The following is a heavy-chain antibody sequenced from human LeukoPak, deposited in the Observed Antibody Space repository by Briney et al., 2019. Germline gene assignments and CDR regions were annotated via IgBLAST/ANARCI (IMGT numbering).Heavy chain of an antibody. CDR2: FDPEDGET. J-gene: IGHJ6*02. CDR1: GYTLTELS. V-gene: IGHV1-24*01. Sequence: ASVKVSCKVSGYTLTELSMLWVRQAPGKGLEWRGGFDPEDGETIYAQKFQGRGSMTEDTSTDTAYMELSSLRSEDTAVYFCATDLDGPDNYGMDVWGQGTTVTVSS. CDR3: ATDLDGPDNYGMDV.